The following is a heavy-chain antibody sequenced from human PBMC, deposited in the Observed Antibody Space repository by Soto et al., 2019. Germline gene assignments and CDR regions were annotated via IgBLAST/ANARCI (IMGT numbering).Heavy chain of an antibody. Sequence: SETLSLTCTVSGASISSGRSYWSWIRQHPGKGLEWIGYMFYSGSTYYHPSLKSRVNISADTSKNQFSLRLTSVTPADTAVYYCARDNGYGHFDSWGQGTLVTVS. CDR3: ARDNGYGHFDS. V-gene: IGHV4-31*03. CDR1: GASISSGRSY. D-gene: IGHD5-12*01. CDR2: MFYSGST. J-gene: IGHJ4*02.